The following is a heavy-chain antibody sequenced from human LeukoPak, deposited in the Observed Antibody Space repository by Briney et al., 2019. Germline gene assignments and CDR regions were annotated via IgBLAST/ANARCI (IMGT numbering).Heavy chain of an antibody. CDR2: ISGSGGST. V-gene: IGHV3-23*01. CDR1: GFTFSSYA. J-gene: IGHJ4*02. Sequence: GGSLRLFCAASGFTFSSYAMSWVRQAPGKGLEWVSAISGSGGSTYYADSVKGRFTISRDNSKNTLYLQMNSLRAEDTAVYYCAKGEDFWSGYYDYWGQGTLVTVSS. CDR3: AKGEDFWSGYYDY. D-gene: IGHD3-3*01.